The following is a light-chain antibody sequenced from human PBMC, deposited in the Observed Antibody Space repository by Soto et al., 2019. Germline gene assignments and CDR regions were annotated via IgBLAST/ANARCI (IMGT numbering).Light chain of an antibody. Sequence: QSALTQPASVSGSPGQSITISCTGTRSDVGGYNSVSWYQHHPGKAPKLMIYDVSNRPSGVSNRFSGSKSGNTASLTISGRQAEDEADYYCSSYTTSSSLFGGGTKLTVL. V-gene: IGLV2-14*03. CDR1: RSDVGGYNS. CDR2: DVS. J-gene: IGLJ2*01. CDR3: SSYTTSSSL.